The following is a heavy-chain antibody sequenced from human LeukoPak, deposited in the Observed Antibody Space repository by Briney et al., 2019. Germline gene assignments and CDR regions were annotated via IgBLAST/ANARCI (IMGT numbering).Heavy chain of an antibody. Sequence: GRTLRLSRAASGFTSSSDNMDWVPEAPGKGWHWVSYINTSSSTIYYAYSVTGRFTISSDNAKHSLYLQMNSLRAEDTAVYYCARGAARPGYTTSWYLWFDPWGQGTLVTVSS. D-gene: IGHD6-13*01. J-gene: IGHJ5*02. CDR3: ARGAARPGYTTSWYLWFDP. CDR1: GFTSSSDN. CDR2: INTSSSTI. V-gene: IGHV3-48*01.